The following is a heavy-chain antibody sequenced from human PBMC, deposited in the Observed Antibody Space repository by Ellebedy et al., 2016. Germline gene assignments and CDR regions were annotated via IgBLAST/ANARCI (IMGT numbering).Heavy chain of an antibody. Sequence: SETLSLTCTVSGGSISRSTYYWGWIRQPPGKGLKWIGSIYFSGSTYYNPSLKSRVTISVDTSKKQFSLRLSSVTAADTAVYYCARHRPSYGSGSYYTNYYGMDVWGQGTTVTVSS. CDR3: ARHRPSYGSGSYYTNYYGMDV. V-gene: IGHV4-39*01. CDR1: GGSISRSTYY. CDR2: IYFSGST. J-gene: IGHJ6*02. D-gene: IGHD3-10*01.